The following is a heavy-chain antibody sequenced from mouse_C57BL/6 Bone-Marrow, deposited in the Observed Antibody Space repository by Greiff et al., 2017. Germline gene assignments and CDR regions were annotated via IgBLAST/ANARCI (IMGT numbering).Heavy chain of an antibody. V-gene: IGHV5-4*01. CDR2: ISDGGSYT. J-gene: IGHJ2*01. Sequence: DVMLVESGGGLVKPGGSLKLSCAASGFTFSSYAMSWVRQTPEKRLEWVATISDGGSYTYYPDNVKGRFTISRDNAKNNLYLQMSHLKSEDTAMYYCARDGGNYYGSSYYFDYGGQGTTLTVSS. CDR3: ARDGGNYYGSSYYFDY. D-gene: IGHD1-1*01. CDR1: GFTFSSYA.